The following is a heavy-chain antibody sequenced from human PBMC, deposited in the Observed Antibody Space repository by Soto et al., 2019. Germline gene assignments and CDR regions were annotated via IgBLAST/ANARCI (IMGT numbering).Heavy chain of an antibody. V-gene: IGHV1-18*01. D-gene: IGHD3-16*01. J-gene: IGHJ5*02. Sequence: GASVKVSCKASGYTFTSYGISWVRQAPGQGLEWMGWISAYNGNTNYAQKLQGRVTMTTDTSTSTAYMELRSLRSDDTAVYYCARAHVPPPDRFGGSYSWWSDPWGQGTLVTVSS. CDR3: ARAHVPPPDRFGGSYSWWSDP. CDR2: ISAYNGNT. CDR1: GYTFTSYG.